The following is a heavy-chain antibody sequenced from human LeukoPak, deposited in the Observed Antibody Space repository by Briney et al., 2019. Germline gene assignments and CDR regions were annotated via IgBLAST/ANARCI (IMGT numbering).Heavy chain of an antibody. D-gene: IGHD6-19*01. V-gene: IGHV3-30-3*01. CDR2: ISYDGSNK. CDR1: GFTFSSYA. J-gene: IGHJ4*02. Sequence: PGGSLRLSCAASGFTFSSYAMHWVRQAPGKGLEWVAVISYDGSNKYYADSVKGRFTISRDNSKNTLYLQMNSLRAEDTAVYYCATDQVAATVFSPTSYWGQGTLVTVSS. CDR3: ATDQVAATVFSPTSY.